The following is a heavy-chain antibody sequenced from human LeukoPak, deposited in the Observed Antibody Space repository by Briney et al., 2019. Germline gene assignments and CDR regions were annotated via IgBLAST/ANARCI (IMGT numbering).Heavy chain of an antibody. CDR2: IWYDGSNK. CDR3: AKDSSMIVVVNTFDY. Sequence: GGSLRLSCAASGFTFSSHGIHWVRQAPGKGLEWVAIIWYDGSNKYYADSVKGRFTISRDNSKNTLYLQMNSLRAEDTAVYYCAKDSSMIVVVNTFDYWGQGTLVTVSS. CDR1: GFTFSSHG. D-gene: IGHD3-22*01. J-gene: IGHJ4*02. V-gene: IGHV3-30*02.